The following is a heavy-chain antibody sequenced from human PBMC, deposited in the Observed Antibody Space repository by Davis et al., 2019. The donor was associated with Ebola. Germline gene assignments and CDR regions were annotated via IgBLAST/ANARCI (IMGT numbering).Heavy chain of an antibody. CDR1: GYTFTSYA. J-gene: IGHJ3*02. CDR2: FNTNTGNP. Sequence: ASVLVTCKASGYTFTSYAMNSVPQAPGHGLEWMGWFNTNTGNPRNAKGFTGRFVFSLDTSVSTAYLQISNLKAEDTALYYCARRSEIWGQGTMVTVSS. V-gene: IGHV7-4-1*02. CDR3: ARRSEI.